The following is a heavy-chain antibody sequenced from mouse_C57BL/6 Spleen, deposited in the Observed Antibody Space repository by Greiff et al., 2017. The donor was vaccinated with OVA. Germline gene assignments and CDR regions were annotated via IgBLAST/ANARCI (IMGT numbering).Heavy chain of an antibody. CDR3: AREGEAHYFDY. Sequence: EVQGVESGGGLVKPGGSLKLSCAASGFTFSSYAMSWVRQTPEKRLEWVATISDGGSYTYYPDNVKGRFTISRDNAKNNLYLQMSHLKSEDTAMYYCAREGEAHYFDYWGQGTTLTVSS. CDR1: GFTFSSYA. V-gene: IGHV5-4*01. CDR2: ISDGGSYT. J-gene: IGHJ2*01.